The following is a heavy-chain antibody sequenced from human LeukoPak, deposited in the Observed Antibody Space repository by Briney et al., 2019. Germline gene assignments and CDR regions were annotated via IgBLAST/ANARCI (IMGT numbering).Heavy chain of an antibody. CDR1: GLTLRINY. J-gene: IGHJ4*02. D-gene: IGHD1-1*01. CDR2: IIRCGTT. CDR3: ARLEIKGNYFDF. Sequence: GGSLRLSCGPWGLTLRINYMTCVRHSRERALEGGSFIIRCGTTYYADSVKRRFNISRDSSSNMLYLQMNSLRAEDTAVYYCARLEIKGNYFDFWGQGTLVTVSS. V-gene: IGHV3-53*01.